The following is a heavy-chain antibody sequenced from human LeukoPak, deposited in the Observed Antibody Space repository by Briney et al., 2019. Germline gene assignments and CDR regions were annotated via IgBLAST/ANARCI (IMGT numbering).Heavy chain of an antibody. J-gene: IGHJ6*03. V-gene: IGHV1-2*02. CDR1: GYTFTGYY. D-gene: IGHD3-10*01. CDR2: INPNSGGT. Sequence: ASVKVSCKASGYTFTGYYMHWVRQAPGQGLEWMGWINPNSGGTNYAQKFQGRVTMTRDTSISTAYMELSRLRSDDTAVYYCATSRGAGYYYYYMDVWGKGTTVTVSS. CDR3: ATSRGAGYYYYYMDV.